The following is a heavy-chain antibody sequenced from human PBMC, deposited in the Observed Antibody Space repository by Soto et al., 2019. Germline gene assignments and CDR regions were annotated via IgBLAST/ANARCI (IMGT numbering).Heavy chain of an antibody. J-gene: IGHJ5*02. CDR3: ARMYSSCWYWFDP. Sequence: QVQLQESGPGLVKPSETLSLTCTVSGGSISRYYWSWTRQPPGNGLEWIGYLYYSGSTNYNPALKRRVTISVDTSKNQFSLKLSSVTAADTAVYYCARMYSSCWYWFDPWGQGTLVTVSS. D-gene: IGHD6-19*01. CDR1: GGSISRYY. CDR2: LYYSGST. V-gene: IGHV4-59*01.